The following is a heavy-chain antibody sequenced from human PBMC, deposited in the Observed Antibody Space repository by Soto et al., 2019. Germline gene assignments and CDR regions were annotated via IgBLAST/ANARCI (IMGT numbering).Heavy chain of an antibody. CDR1: GGSTSSYY. J-gene: IGHJ6*02. D-gene: IGHD3-3*01. V-gene: IGHV4-59*08. CDR2: IYYSGST. CDR3: ARHGRGLLTGIYGVGYYYGMDV. Sequence: SETLSLTCSVSGGSTSSYYWSWIRQPPGKGLEWIGYIYYSGSTDYSPSLKSRVTISVDTSKNQFSLKLSSVTAADTAVYYCARHGRGLLTGIYGVGYYYGMDVWGQGTTVTVS.